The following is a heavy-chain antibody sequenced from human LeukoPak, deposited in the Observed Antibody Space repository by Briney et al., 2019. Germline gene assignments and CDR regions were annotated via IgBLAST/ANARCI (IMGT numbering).Heavy chain of an antibody. CDR2: ISSSSSYI. CDR1: GFTFSSYS. CDR3: ARDRAVGAILDY. J-gene: IGHJ4*02. D-gene: IGHD1-26*01. Sequence: GGSLRLSCAASGFTFSSYSMNWVRQAPGKGLEWVSSISSSSSYIYYADSVKGRFTISRDNAKNSLYLQMNSLRAEDTAVYYCARDRAVGAILDYWGQGTLVTVSP. V-gene: IGHV3-21*01.